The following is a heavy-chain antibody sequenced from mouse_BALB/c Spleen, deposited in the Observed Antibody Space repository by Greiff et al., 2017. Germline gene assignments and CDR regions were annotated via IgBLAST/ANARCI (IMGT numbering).Heavy chain of an antibody. Sequence: VQLQQSGAELVKPGASVKLSCTASGFNIKDTYMHWVKQRPEQGLEWIGRIDPANGNTKYDPKFQGKATITADTSSNTAYLQLSSLTSEDTAVYYCARGLLLWYLDVWGAGTTVTVSS. CDR3: ARGLLLWYLDV. CDR2: IDPANGNT. CDR1: GFNIKDTY. V-gene: IGHV14-3*02. J-gene: IGHJ1*01. D-gene: IGHD2-3*01.